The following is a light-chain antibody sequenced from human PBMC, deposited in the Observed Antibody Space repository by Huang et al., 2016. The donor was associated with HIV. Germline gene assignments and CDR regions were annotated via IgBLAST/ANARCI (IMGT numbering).Light chain of an antibody. CDR2: GAS. J-gene: IGKJ1*01. V-gene: IGKV3-20*01. CDR3: QQYGKSAWT. CDR1: QSVSSSY. Sequence: EIVLTQSPGTLSLSPGERATLSCRASQSVSSSYLAWYQQNPGQAPRLLIYGASNRATGIPDRFSGSGSGTVFTLTISRLEPEDFAVYYCQQYGKSAWTFGQGTKVDIK.